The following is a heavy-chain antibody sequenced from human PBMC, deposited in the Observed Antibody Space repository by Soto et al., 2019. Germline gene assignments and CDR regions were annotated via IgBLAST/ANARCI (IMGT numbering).Heavy chain of an antibody. CDR1: GYTFTSYG. CDR3: ARVIGSSWYMVGYYGMDV. V-gene: IGHV1-18*04. CDR2: ISAYNGNT. D-gene: IGHD6-13*01. J-gene: IGHJ6*02. Sequence: ASVKVSCKASGYTFTSYGISWVRQAPGQGLEWMGWISAYNGNTNYAQKLQGRVTMTTDTSTSTAYMELRSLRSDDTAVYYCARVIGSSWYMVGYYGMDVWGQGTTVTVSS.